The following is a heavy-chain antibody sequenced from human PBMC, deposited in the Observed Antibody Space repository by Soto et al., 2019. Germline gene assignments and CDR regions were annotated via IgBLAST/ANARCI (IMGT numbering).Heavy chain of an antibody. J-gene: IGHJ4*02. CDR2: ISGSGGST. Sequence: EVRLLDSGGGLVQPGGCLRLSCAASGFTFCSYAMSWLRQAPGKGLAWVSAISGSGGSTYYADCVKGRFTISRDNSTNTLNLQLNILRAEDTAVYYSAKDAHGYSYVIWDYWGQGTLVTVSS. CDR3: AKDAHGYSYVIWDY. CDR1: GFTFCSYA. D-gene: IGHD5-18*01. V-gene: IGHV3-23*01.